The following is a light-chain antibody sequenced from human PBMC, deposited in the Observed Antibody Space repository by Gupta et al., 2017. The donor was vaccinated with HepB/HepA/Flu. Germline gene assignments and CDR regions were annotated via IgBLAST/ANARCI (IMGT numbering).Light chain of an antibody. CDR2: GKN. Sequence: SSELTQDPAVSVALGQTVRITCQGDSLRSYYASWYQQKPGQAPGLVIYGKNNRPSGIPDRFSGSSSGNTASLTITGAQAEDEADYYCNSRDSSGNHLRVVFGGGTKLTVL. J-gene: IGLJ2*01. CDR1: SLRSYY. V-gene: IGLV3-19*01. CDR3: NSRDSSGNHLRVV.